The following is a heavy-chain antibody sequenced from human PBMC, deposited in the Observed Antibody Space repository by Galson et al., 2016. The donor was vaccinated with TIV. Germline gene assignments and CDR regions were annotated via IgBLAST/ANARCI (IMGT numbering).Heavy chain of an antibody. CDR2: IYNSGTT. Sequence: GQGLEWIGYIYNSGTTNYNPSLRSRVTISEDTAKNQFSLTLTSVTAADTAVYFCAGGDNYDSTGFLLSWGQGTLVTVSS. V-gene: IGHV4-59*01. D-gene: IGHD3-22*01. CDR3: AGGDNYDSTGFLLS. J-gene: IGHJ4*02.